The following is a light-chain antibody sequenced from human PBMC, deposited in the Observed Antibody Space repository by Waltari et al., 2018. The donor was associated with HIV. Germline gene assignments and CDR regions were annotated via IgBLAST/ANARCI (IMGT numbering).Light chain of an antibody. Sequence: NFMLTQPHSVSESPGKTVTISCTRSSGSIANNYVPWYQQRPGSSPTTVLYEDNQRPSGVPDRFSGSIDSSSNSASLSISGLKTEDEADYFCQSYDSFSVLFGGGTKLTVL. CDR1: SGSIANNY. CDR3: QSYDSFSVL. V-gene: IGLV6-57*01. J-gene: IGLJ2*01. CDR2: EDN.